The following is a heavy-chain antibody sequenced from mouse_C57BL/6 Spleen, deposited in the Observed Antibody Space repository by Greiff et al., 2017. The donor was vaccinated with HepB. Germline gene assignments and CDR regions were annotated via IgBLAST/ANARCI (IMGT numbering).Heavy chain of an antibody. Sequence: DVQLQESGPGLVKPSQSLSLTCSVTGYSITSGYYWNWIRQFPGNKLEWMGYISYDGSNNYNPSLKNRISITRDTSKNQFFLKLNSVTTEDTATYYCARDYDYDGGYFDYWGQGTTLTVSS. J-gene: IGHJ2*01. D-gene: IGHD2-4*01. V-gene: IGHV3-6*01. CDR3: ARDYDYDGGYFDY. CDR1: GYSITSGYY. CDR2: ISYDGSN.